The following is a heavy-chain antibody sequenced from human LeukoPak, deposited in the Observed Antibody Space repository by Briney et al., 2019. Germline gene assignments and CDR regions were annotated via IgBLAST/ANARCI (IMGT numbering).Heavy chain of an antibody. D-gene: IGHD3-9*01. CDR1: GXTFDDYG. CDR2: INWNGDNT. V-gene: IGHV3-20*04. CDR3: ARGFDGNFDY. Sequence: PGGSLRLSCAAPGXTFDDYGMSWVRQAPGKGLEWVSGINWNGDNTDYADSVKGRFTISRDNAKNSLYLQMNSLRAEDTALYYCARGFDGNFDYWGQGTLVTVSP. J-gene: IGHJ4*02.